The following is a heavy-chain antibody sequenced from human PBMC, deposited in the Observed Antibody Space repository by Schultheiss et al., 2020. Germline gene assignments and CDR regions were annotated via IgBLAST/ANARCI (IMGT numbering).Heavy chain of an antibody. CDR3: ARLVFRGYGRIPVAGTGGMDV. V-gene: IGHV3-48*03. Sequence: GGSLRLSCAASGFTFSTYEMTWVRQAPGRGLDWVSYISGSGSTIYYADSVQGRITISRDNAKGSLYLQMNSLRVEDTAVYYCARLVFRGYGRIPVAGTGGMDVWGKGTTVTVSA. CDR1: GFTFSTYE. CDR2: ISGSGSTI. D-gene: IGHD6-19*01. J-gene: IGHJ6*04.